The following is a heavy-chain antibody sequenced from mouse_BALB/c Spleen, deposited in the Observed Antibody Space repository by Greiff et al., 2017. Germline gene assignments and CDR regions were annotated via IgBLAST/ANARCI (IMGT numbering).Heavy chain of an antibody. CDR3: NANYGSSSYYFDY. CDR1: GFNIKDYY. D-gene: IGHD1-1*01. Sequence: DVQLQESGAELVRSGASVKLSCTASGFNIKDYYMHWVKQRPEQGLEWIGWIDPENGDTEYAPKFQGKATMTADTSSNTAYLQLSSLTSEDTAVYYGNANYGSSSYYFDYWGQGTTLTVSS. J-gene: IGHJ2*01. V-gene: IGHV14-4*02. CDR2: IDPENGDT.